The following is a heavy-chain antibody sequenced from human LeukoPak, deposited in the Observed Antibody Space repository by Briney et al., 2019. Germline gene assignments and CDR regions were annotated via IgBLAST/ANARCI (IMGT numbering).Heavy chain of an antibody. CDR3: AREGIAAAGSYFDY. Sequence: PSQTLSLTCTVSGGSISSGSYYWSWIRQPAGKGLEWIGRIYTSGSTNYNPSLKSRVTISVDTSKNQFSLKLSSVTAADTAVYYCAREGIAAAGSYFDYWGQGTQVTVSS. CDR1: GGSISSGSYY. J-gene: IGHJ4*02. D-gene: IGHD6-13*01. CDR2: IYTSGST. V-gene: IGHV4-61*02.